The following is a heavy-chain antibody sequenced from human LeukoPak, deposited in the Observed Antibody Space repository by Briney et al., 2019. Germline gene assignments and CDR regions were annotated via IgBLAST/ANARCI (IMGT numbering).Heavy chain of an antibody. V-gene: IGHV3-9*03. D-gene: IGHD5-18*01. Sequence: GGSLRLSCAASGFTFDDYAMHWVRQAPGKGLEWVSGISWNSGSIGYADSVKGRFTISGDNAKNSLYLQMNSLRAEDMALYYCARGDRFRYSYADYWGQGTLVTVSS. J-gene: IGHJ4*02. CDR2: ISWNSGSI. CDR3: ARGDRFRYSYADY. CDR1: GFTFDDYA.